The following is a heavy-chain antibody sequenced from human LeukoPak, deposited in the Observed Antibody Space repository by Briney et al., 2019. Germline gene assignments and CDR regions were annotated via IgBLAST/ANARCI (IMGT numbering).Heavy chain of an antibody. CDR3: ARMPLKGFWSGYSDAFDI. V-gene: IGHV4-34*01. Sequence: PSETLSLNCAVYGGSFSDYYWSWIRQPPGKGLEWIGEINHSGNTNYNPSVKSRVIISIGTSKNQLSLNLRSVTAADTAVYYCARMPLKGFWSGYSDAFDIWGQGTMVTVSS. CDR1: GGSFSDYY. J-gene: IGHJ3*02. CDR2: INHSGNT. D-gene: IGHD3-3*01.